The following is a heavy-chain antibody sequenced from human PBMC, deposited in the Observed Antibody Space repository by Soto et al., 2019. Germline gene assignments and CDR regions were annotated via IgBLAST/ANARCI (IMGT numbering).Heavy chain of an antibody. CDR2: IYPADSDI. J-gene: IGHJ4*02. Sequence: GVSLKLPCKCAGVSFITHVIDLVRPIPVKGLQWMGVIYPADSDIKYSPSFQGHVTLSVDKSTSTAYLQWSGLKASDTGVYFCARRIYGANDYWGQGNQVSVSS. CDR1: GVSFITHV. V-gene: IGHV5-51*01. D-gene: IGHD2-21*01. CDR3: ARRIYGANDY.